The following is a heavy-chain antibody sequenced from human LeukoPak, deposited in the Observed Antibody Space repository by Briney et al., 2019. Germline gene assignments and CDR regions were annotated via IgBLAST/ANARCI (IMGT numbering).Heavy chain of an antibody. CDR1: GFTFSSYA. CDR3: AKDREGSGSYYPDY. CDR2: VSGSGGST. V-gene: IGHV3-23*01. Sequence: GGSLRLSCAASGFTFSSYAMSWVRQAPGKGLEWISVVSGSGGSTYYADSVKGRFTISRDNSKNMLYLQMNSLRAEDTAVHYCAKDREGSGSYYPDYWGQGTLSPSPQ. D-gene: IGHD1-26*01. J-gene: IGHJ4*02.